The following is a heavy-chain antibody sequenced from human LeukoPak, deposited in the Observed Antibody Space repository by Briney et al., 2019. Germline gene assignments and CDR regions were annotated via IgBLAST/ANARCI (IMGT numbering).Heavy chain of an antibody. CDR3: ARPRVVGTMDAFDI. CDR1: GSGFTTYW. CDR2: IYPGDSDT. D-gene: IGHD2-21*01. J-gene: IGHJ3*02. Sequence: GASLQIYCKSSGSGFTTYWIAGGRQVPGKGLELMGIIYPGDSDTRYSPSFQGQVTISADKSISTAYLQWSGLKASDTAIYYCARPRVVGTMDAFDIWGQGTKVTVSS. V-gene: IGHV5-51*01.